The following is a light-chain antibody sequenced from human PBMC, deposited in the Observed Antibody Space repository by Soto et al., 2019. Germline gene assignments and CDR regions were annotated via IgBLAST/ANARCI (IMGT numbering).Light chain of an antibody. V-gene: IGKV3-20*01. J-gene: IGKJ1*01. CDR3: QQYGSSPPT. CDR1: QSVSSNS. Sequence: EIVLTQSPGTLSLSPGEGATLSCRASQSVSSNSLAWYQRKPGQAPRLLIYGASSRATGIPGRFSGSGSGTDFTLTITRLEPEDFAVYYCQQYGSSPPTFGQGTKVEIK. CDR2: GAS.